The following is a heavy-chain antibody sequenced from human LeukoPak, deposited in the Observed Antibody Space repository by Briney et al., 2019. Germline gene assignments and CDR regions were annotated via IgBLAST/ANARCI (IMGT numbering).Heavy chain of an antibody. V-gene: IGHV3-21*01. CDR3: ARAYYDILTGYNPYFDY. J-gene: IGHJ4*02. CDR2: ITASSTAI. D-gene: IGHD3-9*01. Sequence: GGSLRLSCAASGFTFNTYTMNWVRQAPGKGLEWVSSITASSTAIYSADSVKGRFTISRDNAKNLLYLQMNSLRAEDTAVYYCARAYYDILTGYNPYFDYWGQGILVTVSS. CDR1: GFTFNTYT.